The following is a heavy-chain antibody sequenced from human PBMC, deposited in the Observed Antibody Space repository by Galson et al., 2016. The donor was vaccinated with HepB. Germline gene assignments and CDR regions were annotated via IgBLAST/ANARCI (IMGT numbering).Heavy chain of an antibody. D-gene: IGHD5-18*01. Sequence: SLRLSCAASGFTFSRYWMTWVRQAPGKGLEWVANIKEDEGEKHYVDSLKGRFTISRDNAKNSVYLQMNSLRADDTAVDYCGRERSAETAMVDHWGQGTLVTVSS. CDR1: GFTFSRYW. CDR2: IKEDEGEK. V-gene: IGHV3-7*03. J-gene: IGHJ5*02. CDR3: GRERSAETAMVDH.